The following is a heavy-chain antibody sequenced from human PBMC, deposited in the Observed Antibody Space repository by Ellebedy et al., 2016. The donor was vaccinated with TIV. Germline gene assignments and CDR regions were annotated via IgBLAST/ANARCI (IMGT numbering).Heavy chain of an antibody. CDR2: INHSGST. CDR1: GGSISSYY. V-gene: IGHV4-34*01. J-gene: IGHJ6*02. Sequence: MPSETLSLTCTVSGGSISSYYWNWIRQPPGKGLEWIGEINHSGSTNYNPSLKSRVTISVDTSKNQFSLKLSSVTAADTAVYYCARAYGMDVWGQGTTVTVSS. CDR3: ARAYGMDV.